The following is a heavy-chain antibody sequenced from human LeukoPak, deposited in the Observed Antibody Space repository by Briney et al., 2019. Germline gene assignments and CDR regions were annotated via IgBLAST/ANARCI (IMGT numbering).Heavy chain of an antibody. D-gene: IGHD6-6*01. V-gene: IGHV1-69*13. CDR2: IIPIFGTA. CDR3: ASLGGLAAREGLDAFDI. J-gene: IGHJ3*02. CDR1: GGTFSSYA. Sequence: ASVKVSCKASGGTFSSYAISWVRQAPGQGLEWMGGIIPIFGTANYAQKFQGRVTITADESTSTAYMELSSLRFEDTAVYYCASLGGLAAREGLDAFDIWGQGTMVTVSS.